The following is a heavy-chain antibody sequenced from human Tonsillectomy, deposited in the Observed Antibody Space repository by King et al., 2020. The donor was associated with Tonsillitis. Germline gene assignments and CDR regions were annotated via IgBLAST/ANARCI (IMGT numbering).Heavy chain of an antibody. CDR1: GYSFTNYW. D-gene: IGHD5-18*01. J-gene: IGHJ6*03. Sequence: QLVQSGAEVKKPGESLKISCKGSGYSFTNYWIGWVRQVPGKGLEWMGIIYPGDSDTRYSLSFHGQFTISADKSISTAYLQWSSLKASDTAMYYCARTRGDTALVTFDYYYYYHMDVWGRGTTVTVSS. CDR2: IYPGDSDT. V-gene: IGHV5-51*01. CDR3: ARTRGDTALVTFDYYYYYHMDV.